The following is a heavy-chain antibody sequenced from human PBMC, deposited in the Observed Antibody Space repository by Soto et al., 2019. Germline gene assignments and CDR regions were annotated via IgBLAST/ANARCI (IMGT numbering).Heavy chain of an antibody. CDR2: IDAANGKR. D-gene: IGHD3-10*01. CDR1: GYIFTTYA. J-gene: IGHJ6*02. V-gene: IGHV1-3*01. CDR3: ARAPFRGVVLGGLDV. Sequence: QVQLEQSGAEVRKSGASVKVSCKASGYIFTTYALHWVRQAPGQNLEWMGWIDAANGKRKYSQKFQGRVTITRDTSASTVYMDLNDLRSEDTAVYYCARAPFRGVVLGGLDVWGQGTTVNVS.